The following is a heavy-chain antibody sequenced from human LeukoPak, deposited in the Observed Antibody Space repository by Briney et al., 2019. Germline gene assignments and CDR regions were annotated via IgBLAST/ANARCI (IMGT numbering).Heavy chain of an antibody. CDR1: GFTFRTYA. Sequence: GGSLRLSCAASGFTFRTYAMNWVRQAPGKGLEWVSAISSSGGGTYYADSVKGRFTSSRDNSKNTLYLQMNRLRAEDTAVYYCARDDPFDYWGQGTLVTVSS. J-gene: IGHJ4*02. CDR2: ISSSGGGT. CDR3: ARDDPFDY. D-gene: IGHD1-1*01. V-gene: IGHV3-23*01.